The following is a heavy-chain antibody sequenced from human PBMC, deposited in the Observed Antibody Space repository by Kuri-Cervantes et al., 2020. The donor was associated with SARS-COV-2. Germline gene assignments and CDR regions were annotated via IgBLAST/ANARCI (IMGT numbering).Heavy chain of an antibody. J-gene: IGHJ4*02. Sequence: ASVKVSCKASGYTFTSYGISWVRQAPGQGLEWMGWINPNSGGTNYAQKFQGRVTMTRDTSMSTAYMELSRLRSDDTAVYYCARAEGRIQFQLFDYWGQGTLVTVSS. CDR1: GYTFTSYG. D-gene: IGHD1-14*01. V-gene: IGHV1-2*02. CDR3: ARAEGRIQFQLFDY. CDR2: INPNSGGT.